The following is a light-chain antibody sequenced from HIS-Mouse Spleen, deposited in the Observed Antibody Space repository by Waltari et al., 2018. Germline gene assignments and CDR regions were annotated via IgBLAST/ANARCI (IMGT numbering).Light chain of an antibody. V-gene: IGKV3-20*01. Sequence: EIVLTQSPGTLSLSPGERATLSCTGSQSVSSSYLAWYQQKPGQAARLLIYGASSRATGIPDRFSGSGSGTDFTLTISRLEPEDFAVYYCQQYGSSPPDTFGQGTKLEIK. CDR1: QSVSSSY. J-gene: IGKJ2*01. CDR3: QQYGSSPPDT. CDR2: GAS.